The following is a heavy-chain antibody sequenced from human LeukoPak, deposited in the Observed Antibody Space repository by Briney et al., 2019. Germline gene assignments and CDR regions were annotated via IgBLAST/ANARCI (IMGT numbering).Heavy chain of an antibody. CDR1: GYTFTGYY. D-gene: IGHD6-13*01. V-gene: IGHV1-2*02. Sequence: ASVKVSCKASGYTFTGYYMHWVRQAPGQGLEWMGWINPNSGGTNYAQKFQGRVTMTRDTSISTAYMELSRLRSDDTAVYYCARDWPPIADSYGMDVWGQGTTVTVSS. CDR3: ARDWPPIADSYGMDV. J-gene: IGHJ6*02. CDR2: INPNSGGT.